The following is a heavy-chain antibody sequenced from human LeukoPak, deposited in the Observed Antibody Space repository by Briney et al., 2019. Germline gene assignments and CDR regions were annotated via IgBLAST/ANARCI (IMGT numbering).Heavy chain of an antibody. V-gene: IGHV3-7*01. Sequence: GGSLRLSCAASGFTFSSHWMNWVRQAPGKGLEWVASIKQDGGDKYYVDSVKGRFTISRDNANNSLYLQMNSLRAEDTAVYYCARDHGTSGWYGHYFDSWGQGTLVTVSS. CDR1: GFTFSSHW. J-gene: IGHJ4*02. CDR3: ARDHGTSGWYGHYFDS. CDR2: IKQDGGDK. D-gene: IGHD6-19*01.